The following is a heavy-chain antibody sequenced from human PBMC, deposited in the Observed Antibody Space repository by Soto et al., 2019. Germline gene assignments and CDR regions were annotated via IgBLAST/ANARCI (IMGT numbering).Heavy chain of an antibody. D-gene: IGHD6-13*01. CDR2: FDPEDGET. Sequence: ASVKVSCKIAGYTLTVYFVRWVRQDTGKGLEWMGGFDPEDGETIYAQKFQGRVTMTEDTSTDTAYMELSSLRSEDTAVYYCATVVGIHHYISNVVGLWGQGPLVTVSS. CDR3: ATVVGIHHYISNVVGL. J-gene: IGHJ4*03. CDR1: GYTLTVYF. V-gene: IGHV1-24*01.